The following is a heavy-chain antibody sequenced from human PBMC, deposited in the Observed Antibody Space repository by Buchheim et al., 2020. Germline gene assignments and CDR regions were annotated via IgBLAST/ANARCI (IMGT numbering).Heavy chain of an antibody. D-gene: IGHD3-3*01. J-gene: IGHJ6*03. Sequence: QVQLQQWGAGLLKPSETLSLTCAVYGGSFSGYYWSWIRQPPGKGLEWIGEINHSGSTNYNPSLKSRVTISVDTSKNQFSLKLSSVTAADTAVYYCARGGPFWSGYASRPKYYMDVWGKGTT. CDR2: INHSGST. CDR1: GGSFSGYY. V-gene: IGHV4-34*01. CDR3: ARGGPFWSGYASRPKYYMDV.